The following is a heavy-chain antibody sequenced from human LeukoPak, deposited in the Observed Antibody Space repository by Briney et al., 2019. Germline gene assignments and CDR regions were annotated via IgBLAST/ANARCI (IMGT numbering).Heavy chain of an antibody. CDR2: IYYSGST. D-gene: IGHD1-26*01. CDR1: DGSISSYY. CDR3: ARDRRSGSSRAFDY. V-gene: IGHV4-59*01. Sequence: PSETLSLTCTVSDGSISSYYWSWIRQPPGKGLEWIGYIYYSGSTNYNPSLKSRVTISVDTSKNQFSLKLSSVTAADTAVYYCARDRRSGSSRAFDYWGQGTLVTVSS. J-gene: IGHJ4*02.